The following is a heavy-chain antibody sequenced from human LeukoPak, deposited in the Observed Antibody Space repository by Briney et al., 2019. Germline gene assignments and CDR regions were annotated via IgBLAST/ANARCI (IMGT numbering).Heavy chain of an antibody. CDR2: INQDGSEK. D-gene: IGHD3-10*01. CDR3: ARAPEGSGSSYYFEY. J-gene: IGHJ4*02. CDR1: GFTFSSYW. V-gene: IGHV3-7*01. Sequence: PGGSLRLSCAASGFTFSSYWMSWFRQAPGKGLEWVANINQDGSEKYYVDSVKGRFTISRDNAKNSLYLQMNSLRAEDKAVYYCARAPEGSGSSYYFEYWGQGTLVTVSS.